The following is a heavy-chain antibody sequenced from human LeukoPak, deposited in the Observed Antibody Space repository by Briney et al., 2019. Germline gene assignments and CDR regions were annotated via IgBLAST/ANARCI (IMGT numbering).Heavy chain of an antibody. D-gene: IGHD3-16*02. CDR1: GYTLTELS. J-gene: IGHJ4*02. CDR3: ARTLGWAGSRYPFGG. CDR2: FDPEDDEI. Sequence: ASVKVSCKVSGYTLTELSMHWVRQAPGKGLEWMGGFDPEDDEIIYAQRFQGRVTMTEDASTDTAYMGLRSLRSEETAVYYCARTLGWAGSRYPFGGWGQGTLLTVSS. V-gene: IGHV1-24*01.